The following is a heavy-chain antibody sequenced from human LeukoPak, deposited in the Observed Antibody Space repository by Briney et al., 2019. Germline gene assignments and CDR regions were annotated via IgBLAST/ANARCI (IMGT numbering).Heavy chain of an antibody. J-gene: IGHJ3*02. Sequence: SETLSLTCTVSGGSISSSSNYWGWIRQPPGKGLEWIGSIYYSGTTYYNPSLKSRVTISVDTSKNQFSLKLSSVTAADTAVYYCARVRYSSSWYWGAGPRDAFDIWGQGTMVTVSS. CDR1: GGSISSSSNY. CDR3: ARVRYSSSWYWGAGPRDAFDI. V-gene: IGHV4-39*07. D-gene: IGHD6-13*01. CDR2: IYYSGTT.